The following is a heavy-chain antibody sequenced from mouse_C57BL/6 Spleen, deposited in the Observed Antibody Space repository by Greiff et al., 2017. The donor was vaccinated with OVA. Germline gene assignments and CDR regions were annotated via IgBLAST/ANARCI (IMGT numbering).Heavy chain of an antibody. Sequence: QVQLQQPGAELVRPGSSVKLSCKASGYTFTSYWMHWVKQRPIQGLEWIGNIDPSDSETHYNQKFKDKATLTVDKSSSTAYMQLSSLTSEDSAVYYCARDHYYGVPGYWGQGTTLTVAS. D-gene: IGHD1-2*01. V-gene: IGHV1-52*01. CDR3: ARDHYYGVPGY. CDR1: GYTFTSYW. J-gene: IGHJ2*01. CDR2: IDPSDSET.